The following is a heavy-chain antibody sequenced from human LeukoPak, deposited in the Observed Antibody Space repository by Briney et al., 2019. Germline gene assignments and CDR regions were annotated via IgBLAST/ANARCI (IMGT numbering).Heavy chain of an antibody. CDR1: GFTFSSYS. D-gene: IGHD6-19*01. Sequence: PGGSLRLSCAASGFTFSSYSMNWVRQAPGKGLEWVSYISSSSSTIYYADSVRGRFTISRDNAKNSLCLQMNSLRAEDTAVYYCAREGSQWLAKHYYYYYYMDVWGKGTTVTVSS. CDR2: ISSSSSTI. J-gene: IGHJ6*03. V-gene: IGHV3-48*01. CDR3: AREGSQWLAKHYYYYYYMDV.